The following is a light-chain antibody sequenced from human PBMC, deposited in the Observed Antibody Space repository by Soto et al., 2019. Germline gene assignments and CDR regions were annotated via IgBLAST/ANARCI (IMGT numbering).Light chain of an antibody. V-gene: IGKV3D-15*01. Sequence: EIVMTQSPGTLSVSPGERATLSCGASQTISSNLAWYQQKPGRAPRLLIYDASTRATGIPARFSGSGSGTYFTLTISSLQSEDFAVYYCQQYHNWVTFGGGTKVEIQ. CDR3: QQYHNWVT. J-gene: IGKJ4*01. CDR1: QTISSN. CDR2: DAS.